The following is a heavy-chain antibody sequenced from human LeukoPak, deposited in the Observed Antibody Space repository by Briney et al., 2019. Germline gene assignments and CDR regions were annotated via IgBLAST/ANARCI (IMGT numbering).Heavy chain of an antibody. CDR1: GGSISSYY. CDR2: IYYSGST. CDR3: TGEFFIFGGEGYYYYYGMDV. J-gene: IGHJ6*02. V-gene: IGHV4-59*08. Sequence: SETLSLTCTVSGGSISSYYWSWIRQPPGKGLEGLGYIYYSGSTNYNPSLKSRVTISVDTSKNQFSLNLHSVTPADTAVYFCTGEFFIFGGEGYYYYYGMDVWGQGTTVTVSS. D-gene: IGHD3-10*01.